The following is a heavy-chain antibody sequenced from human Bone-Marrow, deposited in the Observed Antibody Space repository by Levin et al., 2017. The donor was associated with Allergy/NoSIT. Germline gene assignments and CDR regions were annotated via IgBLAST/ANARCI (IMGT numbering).Heavy chain of an antibody. J-gene: IGHJ4*02. CDR3: AKAATLPSIYYYDSSGYYYVFEY. CDR2: ISYDGSNK. Sequence: LSLTCAASGFTFSSYGMHWVRQAPGKGLEWVAVISYDGSNKYYADSVKGRFTISRDNSKNTLYLQMNSLRAEDTAVYYCAKAATLPSIYYYDSSGYYYVFEYWGQGTLVTVSS. CDR1: GFTFSSYG. D-gene: IGHD3-22*01. V-gene: IGHV3-30*18.